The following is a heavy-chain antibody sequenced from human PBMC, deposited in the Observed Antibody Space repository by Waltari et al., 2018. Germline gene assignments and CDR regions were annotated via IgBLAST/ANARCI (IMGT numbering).Heavy chain of an antibody. V-gene: IGHV3-72*01. CDR2: TNNKAENYST. J-gene: IGHJ4*02. CDR3: ARDTAAALDD. D-gene: IGHD6-25*01. Sequence: EVQLVESGGGLVQPGGSVTLSCAASGFTFTNHYMNWARQAPGGGVDRMCRTNNKAENYSTGCAASVQGRFGVSGDDSRNSLLRQMNSLETEDTAVYYCARDTAAALDDWGQGTLVTVSS. CDR1: GFTFTNHY.